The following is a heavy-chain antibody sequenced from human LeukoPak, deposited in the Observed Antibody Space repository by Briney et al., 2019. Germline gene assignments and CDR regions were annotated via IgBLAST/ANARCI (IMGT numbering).Heavy chain of an antibody. CDR1: GDSINKNF. Sequence: SETLSLICSVSGDSINKNFWSWIRQPPGKGLEWIGYIFHSVTTNYSPSLESRVTISLDTSKNQFSLMLTSVTAADTAVYYCARRMITTSDTFDLWGQGTMVTVSS. D-gene: IGHD3-16*01. CDR2: IFHSVTT. CDR3: ARRMITTSDTFDL. J-gene: IGHJ3*01. V-gene: IGHV4-59*01.